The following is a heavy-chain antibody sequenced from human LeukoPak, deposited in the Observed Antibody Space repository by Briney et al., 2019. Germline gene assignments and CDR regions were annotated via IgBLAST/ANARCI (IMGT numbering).Heavy chain of an antibody. CDR1: GSTFSTDT. CDR3: ARRSGGFDS. D-gene: IGHD1-26*01. V-gene: IGHV3-64D*09. Sequence: GESLKISCSASGSTFSTDTMYWVRQAPGKGLEYVSGMTGDGGSIEYADSVKGRFTISRENSKNTVYLQMSGLRAEDTAVYYCARRSGGFDSWGQGTLVTVSS. J-gene: IGHJ5*01. CDR2: MTGDGGSI.